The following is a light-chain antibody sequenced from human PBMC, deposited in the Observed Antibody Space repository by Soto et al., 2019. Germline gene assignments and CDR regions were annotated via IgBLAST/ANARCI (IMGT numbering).Light chain of an antibody. CDR2: GDS. CDR3: QVWAGSSDEV. CDR1: NIGSKS. J-gene: IGLJ2*01. V-gene: IGLV3-21*02. Sequence: SYELTQPPSVSVAPGQTASITCGGNNIGSKSVQWYQQEPGQAPVLVVYGDSDRPSGIPERFSGSKSGSTATLTITWVEAGDEADYYCQVWAGSSDEVFGGGTKSPS.